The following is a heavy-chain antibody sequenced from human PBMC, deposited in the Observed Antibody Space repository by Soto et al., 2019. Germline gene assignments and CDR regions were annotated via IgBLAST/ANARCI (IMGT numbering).Heavy chain of an antibody. J-gene: IGHJ4*02. V-gene: IGHV4-30-4*01. CDR1: AGFINRGNSY. CDR3: AREMIDSTGCYIDY. D-gene: IGHD3-22*01. CDR2: IYYRGST. Sequence: SEALSLTCTVSAGFINRGNSYWSWIRQPPGKGLEWIGFIYYRGSTYYNPTLQSRVAMSIDTSKNQFSLKLSSVTAADTAVYYCAREMIDSTGCYIDYWCQGTLVTVSS.